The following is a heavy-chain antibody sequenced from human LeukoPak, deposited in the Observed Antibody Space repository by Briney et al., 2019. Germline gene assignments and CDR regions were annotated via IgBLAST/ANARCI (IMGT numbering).Heavy chain of an antibody. Sequence: SDTLSLTCTVSGGSISSYYWNWIRQPPGKALEWIGNIYYSGSTNYNPSLKSRVTVTVDTSKNKFSLTLTSVTAADTAVYYCARLSKLLTSGNPLDIWGQGTMVTFSS. D-gene: IGHD2-15*01. CDR2: IYYSGST. CDR3: ARLSKLLTSGNPLDI. V-gene: IGHV4-59*08. CDR1: GGSISSYY. J-gene: IGHJ3*02.